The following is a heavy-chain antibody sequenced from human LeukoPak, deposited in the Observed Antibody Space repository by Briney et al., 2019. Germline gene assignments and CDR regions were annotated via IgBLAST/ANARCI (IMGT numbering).Heavy chain of an antibody. Sequence: SVKVSCKASGGTFSSYAISWVRQAPGQGLEWMGGIIPIFGTANYAQKFQGRVTITADESTSTAYMELSSLRSEDTAVYYCARVGYDYVWGSPFDYWGQGTLVTASS. CDR2: IIPIFGTA. V-gene: IGHV1-69*13. J-gene: IGHJ4*02. CDR3: ARVGYDYVWGSPFDY. CDR1: GGTFSSYA. D-gene: IGHD3-16*01.